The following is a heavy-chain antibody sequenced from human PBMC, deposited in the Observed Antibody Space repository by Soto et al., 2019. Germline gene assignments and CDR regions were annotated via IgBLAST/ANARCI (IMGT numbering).Heavy chain of an antibody. CDR2: IYYSGNT. V-gene: IGHV4-39*02. CDR3: ARAAMRRRLGLKGYYLES. CDR1: GGSIGSSSYY. J-gene: IGHJ5*02. D-gene: IGHD2-15*01. Sequence: SETLSLPGTVSGGSIGSSSYYWGWIRQSPGKGLEWIGNIYYSGNTFYNPSLQSRVAISVDTSKNQFYLHLSSVTAADTAIFYCARAAMRRRLGLKGYYLESWGPLTLLTVSS.